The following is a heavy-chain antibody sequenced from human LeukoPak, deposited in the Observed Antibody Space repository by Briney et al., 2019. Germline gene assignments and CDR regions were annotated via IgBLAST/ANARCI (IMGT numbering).Heavy chain of an antibody. CDR2: IFYSGST. CDR1: GDSITIYF. D-gene: IGHD3-3*01. Sequence: SETLSLTCTVSGDSITIYFWSWIRQPPGKGLEWVGYIFYSGSTNYNPSLKSRVTISVDTSKNQFSLKLSSVTAADTAVYYCARSYYDFWSGYYLNYYYYYMDVWGKGTTVTVSS. CDR3: ARSYYDFWSGYYLNYYYYYMDV. V-gene: IGHV4-59*01. J-gene: IGHJ6*03.